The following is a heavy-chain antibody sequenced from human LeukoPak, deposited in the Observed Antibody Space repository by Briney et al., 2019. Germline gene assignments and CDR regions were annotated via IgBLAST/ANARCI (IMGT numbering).Heavy chain of an antibody. V-gene: IGHV4-39*07. CDR2: IYYSGST. D-gene: IGHD3-22*01. CDR3: ARRISSGEVDP. J-gene: IGHJ5*02. Sequence: PSETLSLTCTVSGGSISSSSYYWGWIRQPPGKGLEWIGSIYYSGSTYYNPSLKSRVTISVDTSKNQFSLKLSSVTAADTAVYYCARRISSGEVDPWGQGTLVTVSS. CDR1: GGSISSSSYY.